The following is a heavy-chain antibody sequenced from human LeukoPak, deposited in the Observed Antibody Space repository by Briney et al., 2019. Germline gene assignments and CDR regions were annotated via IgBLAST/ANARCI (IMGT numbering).Heavy chain of an antibody. CDR2: IYYSGST. J-gene: IGHJ1*01. Sequence: PSKTLSLTCTVSGGSVSSGSYYWSWIRQPPGKGLEWIGYIYYSGSTNYNPSLKSRVTISVDTSKNQFSLKLSSVTAADTAVYYCARSGVYYDSSGYATEYFQHWGQGTLVTVSS. CDR1: GGSVSSGSYY. CDR3: ARSGVYYDSSGYATEYFQH. D-gene: IGHD3-22*01. V-gene: IGHV4-61*01.